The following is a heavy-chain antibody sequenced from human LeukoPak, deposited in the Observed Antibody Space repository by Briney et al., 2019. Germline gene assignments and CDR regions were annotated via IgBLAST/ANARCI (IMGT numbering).Heavy chain of an antibody. CDR2: INPNSGGT. Sequence: ASVKVSCKASGYTFTGYYMHWVRQAPGQGLEWMGWINPNSGGTNYAQKFQGRVTMTRDTSISTAYMELSRLRSDDTAVYYCATIAVAALGVFDYWGQGTLVTVSS. D-gene: IGHD6-19*01. J-gene: IGHJ4*02. CDR1: GYTFTGYY. CDR3: ATIAVAALGVFDY. V-gene: IGHV1-2*02.